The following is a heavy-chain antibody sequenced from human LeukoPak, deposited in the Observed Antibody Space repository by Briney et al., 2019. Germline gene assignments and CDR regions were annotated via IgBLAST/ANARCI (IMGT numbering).Heavy chain of an antibody. CDR3: AKVVIAAAGTNYYYYMDV. D-gene: IGHD6-13*01. V-gene: IGHV4-34*01. Sequence: SETLSLTCVVYGGSLTAYYWSWIRQPPGKGLEWIGEINRSGSTNYNPSLKSRVTISVDTSKNQFSLKLSSVTAADTAVYYCAKVVIAAAGTNYYYYMDVWGKGTTVTVSS. CDR1: GGSLTAYY. CDR2: INRSGST. J-gene: IGHJ6*03.